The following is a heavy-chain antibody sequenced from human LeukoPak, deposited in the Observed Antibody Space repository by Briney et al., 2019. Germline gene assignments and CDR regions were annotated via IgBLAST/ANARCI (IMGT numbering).Heavy chain of an antibody. D-gene: IGHD1-26*01. CDR1: GGSISSYY. Sequence: PSETLSLTCTVSGGSISSYYWSWIRQPTGKGLEWIGYIYTSGSTNYNPSLKSRVTISVDTSKNQFSLKLSSVTAADTAVYYCARHYVSGSYYYFDYWGQGTLVTVSS. J-gene: IGHJ4*02. V-gene: IGHV4-4*09. CDR2: IYTSGST. CDR3: ARHYVSGSYYYFDY.